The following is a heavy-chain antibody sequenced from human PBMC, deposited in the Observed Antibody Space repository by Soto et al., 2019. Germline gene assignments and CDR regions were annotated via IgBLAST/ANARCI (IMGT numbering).Heavy chain of an antibody. CDR2: IIPNIGTA. CDR3: AKVRFCSSMSYYYGLDF. J-gene: IGHJ6*02. D-gene: IGHD2-15*01. CDR1: GVAFSKFI. Sequence: ASVKVSCKASGVAFSKFIVSWVRQAPGHGLEWVGGIIPNIGTANYAKKFQGRVTMTADTSTSTAYMEVNNLRSEDTAVYYCAKVRFCSSMSYYYGLDFWGQGTKVTVSS. V-gene: IGHV1-69*06.